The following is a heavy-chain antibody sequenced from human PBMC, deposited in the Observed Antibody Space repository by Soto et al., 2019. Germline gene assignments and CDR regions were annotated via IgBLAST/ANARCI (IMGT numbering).Heavy chain of an antibody. V-gene: IGHV3-23*01. Sequence: GGSLRLSCAPSGFTFSSYAMSWVRQAPGKGLEWVSTLSGSGGCTYYADSVKGRFTISRDNSRDSLYLQMHGLRAEGPALYYCIINSGGSADDSSGYSNYFDYWGRGTLVTVSS. D-gene: IGHD5-12*01. CDR1: GFTFSSYA. CDR2: LSGSGGCT. J-gene: IGHJ4*02. CDR3: IINSGGSADDSSGYSNYFDY.